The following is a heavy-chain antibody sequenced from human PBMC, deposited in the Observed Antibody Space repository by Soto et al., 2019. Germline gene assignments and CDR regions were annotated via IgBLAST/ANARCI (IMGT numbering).Heavy chain of an antibody. V-gene: IGHV3-30*02. J-gene: IGHJ6*02. CDR3: AKDLDGDFAASHYYYYGMDV. CDR2: ISYDGSNK. D-gene: IGHD4-17*01. Sequence: GGSLRLSCATSGFTFSNYGIHWVRQAPGKGLEWVAVISYDGSNKYYADSVKGRFTISRDNSKNTLYLQMNSLRAEDTAVYYCAKDLDGDFAASHYYYYGMDVWGQGTTVTVSS. CDR1: GFTFSNYG.